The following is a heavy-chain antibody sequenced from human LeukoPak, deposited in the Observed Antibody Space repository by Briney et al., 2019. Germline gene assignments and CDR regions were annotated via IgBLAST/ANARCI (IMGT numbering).Heavy chain of an antibody. Sequence: GASVKVSCKASGYTFTSYGISWVRQAPGQGLEWMGWISAYNGNTNYAQKLQGRVTMTTDTSTSTAYMELRSLRSDDTAVYYCARVTRHYYGSGSYFDYWGQGTLVTVSS. CDR1: GYTFTSYG. CDR3: ARVTRHYYGSGSYFDY. CDR2: ISAYNGNT. V-gene: IGHV1-18*01. D-gene: IGHD3-10*01. J-gene: IGHJ4*02.